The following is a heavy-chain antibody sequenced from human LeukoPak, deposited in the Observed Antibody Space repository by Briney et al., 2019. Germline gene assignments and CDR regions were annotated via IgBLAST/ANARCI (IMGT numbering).Heavy chain of an antibody. J-gene: IGHJ6*03. CDR1: GFTCSSYW. V-gene: IGHV3-7*01. Sequence: PGGSLTLSCAVSGFTCSSYWMSWVRQAPGKGLEWVANIKQDGSEKYYVDSVKGRFTILRDNAKNSLYLQMNSLRAEDTAVYYCAKDPTYSSSSGYMDVWGKGTTVTVSS. D-gene: IGHD6-6*01. CDR3: AKDPTYSSSSGYMDV. CDR2: IKQDGSEK.